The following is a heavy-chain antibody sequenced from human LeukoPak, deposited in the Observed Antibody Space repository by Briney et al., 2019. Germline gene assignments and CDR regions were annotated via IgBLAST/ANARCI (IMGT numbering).Heavy chain of an antibody. CDR2: IKQDVSEK. CDR3: ARGGYCTNGVCYGWFDP. CDR1: GFTFSSYW. V-gene: IGHV3-7*01. J-gene: IGHJ5*02. Sequence: GGSLRLSCAASGFTFSSYWMSWVRQAPGKGLEWVANIKQDVSEKYYVDSVKGRFTISRDNAKNSLYLQMNSLRAEDTAVYYCARGGYCTNGVCYGWFDPWGQGTLVTVSS. D-gene: IGHD2-8*01.